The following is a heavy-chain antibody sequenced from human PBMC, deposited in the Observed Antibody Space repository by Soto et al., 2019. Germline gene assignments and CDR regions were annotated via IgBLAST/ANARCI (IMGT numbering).Heavy chain of an antibody. CDR3: VKRRGYTSDSGADSRDY. J-gene: IGHJ4*02. CDR2: ISYDGTNK. D-gene: IGHD5-18*01. V-gene: IGHV3-30*18. CDR1: GFTFSSFG. Sequence: PGGSLRLSCAASGFTFSSFGMHWVRQAPGKGLEWVAVISYDGTNKYYADSVKGRLTISRDNSKNMLYLQMNSLRAEDTAIYYCVKRRGYTSDSGADSRDYCGQGSVVTVAS.